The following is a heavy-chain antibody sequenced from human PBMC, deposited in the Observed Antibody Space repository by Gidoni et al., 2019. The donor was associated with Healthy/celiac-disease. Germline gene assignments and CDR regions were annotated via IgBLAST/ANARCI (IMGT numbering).Heavy chain of an antibody. CDR3: HRYSSGWYEWNFDY. CDR1: GGTFSSYA. J-gene: IGHJ4*02. V-gene: IGHV1-69*01. Sequence: QVQLVQSGAEVKKPGSSVKVSCKASGGTFSSYATSWVRQAPGQGLEWMGGTIPIFGTANYAQKFQGRVTITADESTSTAYMELSSLRSEDTAVYYCHRYSSGWYEWNFDYWGQGTLVTVSS. D-gene: IGHD6-19*01. CDR2: TIPIFGTA.